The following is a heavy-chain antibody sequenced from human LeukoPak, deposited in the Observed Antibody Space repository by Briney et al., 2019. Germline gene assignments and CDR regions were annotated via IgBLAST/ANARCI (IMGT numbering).Heavy chain of an antibody. V-gene: IGHV3-21*04. CDR2: ISSSSSYI. CDR3: AKRGVVIRVVLVGFHKEAYYFDS. CDR1: GFTLSSYS. J-gene: IGHJ4*02. D-gene: IGHD3-10*01. Sequence: GGSLRLSCAASGFTLSSYSMNWVRQAPGKGLEWVSSISSSSSYIYYADSVKGRFTISRDNSKNTLYLQMNSLRVEDTAVYFCAKRGVVIRVVLVGFHKEAYYFDSWGQGALVTVSS.